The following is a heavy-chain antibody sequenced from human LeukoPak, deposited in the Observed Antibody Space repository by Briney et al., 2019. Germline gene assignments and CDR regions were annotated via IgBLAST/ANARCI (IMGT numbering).Heavy chain of an antibody. CDR3: AREFNVDAGMDH. D-gene: IGHD5-18*01. CDR2: INLHSGGT. CDR1: GYKFTDYF. J-gene: IGHJ4*02. Sequence: GASVKVSCKASGYKFTDYFMQWVRQAPGQGLEWMGWINLHSGGTIYAQKFQGRVTMTRDTAISTAYMELSRLGSDDTVVYFCAREFNVDAGMDHWGQGTLVTVSS. V-gene: IGHV1-2*02.